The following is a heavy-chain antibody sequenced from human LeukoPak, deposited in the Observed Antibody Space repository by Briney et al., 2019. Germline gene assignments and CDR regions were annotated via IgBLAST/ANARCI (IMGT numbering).Heavy chain of an antibody. CDR2: IKRKSDGGTT. CDR1: GFTFSNTW. D-gene: IGHD1-26*01. Sequence: GGSLRLSCAASGFTFSNTWMSWVRQAPGKGLEWVGRIKRKSDGGTTDYAAPVKGRFTISRDDSKNTLYLQMNSLRAEDTAVYYCARERRSGSYPRDWGQGTLVTVSS. CDR3: ARERRSGSYPRD. V-gene: IGHV3-15*01. J-gene: IGHJ4*02.